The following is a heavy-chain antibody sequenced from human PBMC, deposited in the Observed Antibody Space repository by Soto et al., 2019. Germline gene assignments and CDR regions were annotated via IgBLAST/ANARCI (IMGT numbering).Heavy chain of an antibody. CDR3: ARGTTVETGSY. D-gene: IGHD4-17*01. CDR2: ISAYNGNT. Sequence: QVQLVQSGAEVKKPGASVKVSCKASGYTFTSYVISWVRQAPGQGLEWMGGISAYNGNTNYAQKLQGRVTMITDTSTSTAYMELMRLRSDYPAVYYCARGTTVETGSYWGQGTLVTVSS. V-gene: IGHV1-18*01. CDR1: GYTFTSYV. J-gene: IGHJ4*02.